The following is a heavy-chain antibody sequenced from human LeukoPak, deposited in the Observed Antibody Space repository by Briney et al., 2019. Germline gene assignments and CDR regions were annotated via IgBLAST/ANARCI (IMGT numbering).Heavy chain of an antibody. D-gene: IGHD2-15*01. Sequence: GRSLRLSCAASGFTFSSYGMHWVRQAPGKGLEWVAVIWYDGSNKYYADSVKGRFTISRDNSKNTLYLQMNSLRAEDTAVYYCAKAGSSQGYFDSWGQGTLVTVSS. V-gene: IGHV3-33*06. J-gene: IGHJ4*02. CDR1: GFTFSSYG. CDR3: AKAGSSQGYFDS. CDR2: IWYDGSNK.